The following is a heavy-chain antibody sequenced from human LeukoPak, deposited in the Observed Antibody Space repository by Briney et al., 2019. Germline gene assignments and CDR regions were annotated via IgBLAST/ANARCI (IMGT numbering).Heavy chain of an antibody. J-gene: IGHJ3*02. D-gene: IGHD4-17*01. V-gene: IGHV5-51*01. CDR1: GYSSTSYW. CDR3: ARQHYGDYVGRDAFDI. CDR2: IYPGDSDT. Sequence: PGESLKISCKGSGYSSTSYWIGWVRQMPGKGLEWMGIIYPGDSDTRYSPSFQGQVTISADKSISTAYLQWSSLKASDTAMYYCARQHYGDYVGRDAFDIWGQGTMVTVSS.